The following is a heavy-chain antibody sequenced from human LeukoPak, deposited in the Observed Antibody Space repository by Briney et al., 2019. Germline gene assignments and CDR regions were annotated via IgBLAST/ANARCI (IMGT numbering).Heavy chain of an antibody. CDR1: GFTFSSYS. V-gene: IGHV3-21*05. CDR3: ARDDRSSSPFGY. Sequence: GGSLRLSCAASGFTFSSYSMNWVRQAPGKGLEWVSYISSSSSYIYYADSVKGRFTISRDNAKNSLYLQMNSLRAEDTAVYYCARDDRSSSPFGYWGQGTLVTVSS. D-gene: IGHD3-16*01. J-gene: IGHJ4*02. CDR2: ISSSSSYI.